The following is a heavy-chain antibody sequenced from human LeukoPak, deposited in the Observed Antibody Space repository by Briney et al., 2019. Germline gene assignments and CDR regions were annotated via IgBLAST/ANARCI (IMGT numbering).Heavy chain of an antibody. Sequence: GGSLRLSCAASGFTFSSYWMSWVRQSPGKGLEWVANIKPDESEKYYVDSVKGRFTISRDNARNALFLEMNSLRAEDTAVYYCARERMYSGSGSTFPYYDYWGQGTLVTVSS. D-gene: IGHD3-10*01. CDR1: GFTFSSYW. V-gene: IGHV3-7*01. J-gene: IGHJ4*02. CDR3: ARERMYSGSGSTFPYYDY. CDR2: IKPDESEK.